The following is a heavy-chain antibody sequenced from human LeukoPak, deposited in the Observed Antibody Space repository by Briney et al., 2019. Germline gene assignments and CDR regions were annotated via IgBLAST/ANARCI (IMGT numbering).Heavy chain of an antibody. Sequence: GGSLRLSCAASGFTFSSYAMSWVRQAPGKGLEWVSTISGSGGATYYTDSVKGRFTISRDNSKNTLYLQMNSLRAEDTAIYYCAKEQYGDYVPVDYWGQGTLVTVSS. V-gene: IGHV3-23*01. D-gene: IGHD4-17*01. CDR1: GFTFSSYA. CDR3: AKEQYGDYVPVDY. J-gene: IGHJ4*02. CDR2: ISGSGGAT.